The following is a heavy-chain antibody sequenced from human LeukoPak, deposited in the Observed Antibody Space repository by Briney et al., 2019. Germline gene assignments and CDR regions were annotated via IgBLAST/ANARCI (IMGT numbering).Heavy chain of an antibody. CDR3: ERGREDYDILTGYSHFDY. CDR2: INPNSGGT. D-gene: IGHD3-9*01. Sequence: RASVKVSCKASGYTFTGYYMHWVRQAPGQGLEWMGWINPNSGGTNYAQKFQGRVTMTRDTSISTAYMELSRLRSDDTAVYYCERGREDYDILTGYSHFDYWGQGTLVTVSS. J-gene: IGHJ4*02. CDR1: GYTFTGYY. V-gene: IGHV1-2*02.